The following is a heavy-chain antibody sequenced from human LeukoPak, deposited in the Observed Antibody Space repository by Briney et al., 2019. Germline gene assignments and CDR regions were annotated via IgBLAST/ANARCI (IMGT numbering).Heavy chain of an antibody. D-gene: IGHD2-2*01. J-gene: IGHJ4*02. CDR3: ARVLGYCSSTSCQGIDY. CDR1: GGSFSGYY. V-gene: IGHV4-34*01. Sequence: PSETLSLTCAVYGGSFSGYYWSWIRQPPGNGLEWIGEINHSGSTNYNPSLKSRVTISVDTSKNQFSLKLSSVTAADTAVYYCARVLGYCSSTSCQGIDYWGQGTLVTVSS. CDR2: INHSGST.